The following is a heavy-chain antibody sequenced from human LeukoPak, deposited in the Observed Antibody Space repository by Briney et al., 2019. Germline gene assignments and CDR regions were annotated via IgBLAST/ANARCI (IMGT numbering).Heavy chain of an antibody. J-gene: IGHJ4*02. D-gene: IGHD3-22*01. V-gene: IGHV4-59*01. Sequence: PSETLSLTCTVSGGSISSYYWSWIRQPPGKGLEWIGYIYYSGSTNYNPSLKSRVTISVDMSKNQFSLKLSSVTAADTAVYYCARDPGDYYDSSGYFDYWGQGTLVTVSS. CDR3: ARDPGDYYDSSGYFDY. CDR2: IYYSGST. CDR1: GGSISSYY.